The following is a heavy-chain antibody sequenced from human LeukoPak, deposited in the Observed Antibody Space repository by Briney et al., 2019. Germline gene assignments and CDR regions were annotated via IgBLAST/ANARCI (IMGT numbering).Heavy chain of an antibody. D-gene: IGHD5-18*01. CDR3: ARGYSDVGGDYGMDV. Sequence: GGSLRLSCAASGCTFSNTWMTWVRQSPGRGLEWVAFFRTNTGGGTPEYAAPVKGRFTISRDDSTNTLFLQMNSLRAEDTAVYYCARGYSDVGGDYGMDVWGQGTTVTVSS. V-gene: IGHV3-15*01. CDR2: FRTNTGGGTP. J-gene: IGHJ6*02. CDR1: GCTFSNTW.